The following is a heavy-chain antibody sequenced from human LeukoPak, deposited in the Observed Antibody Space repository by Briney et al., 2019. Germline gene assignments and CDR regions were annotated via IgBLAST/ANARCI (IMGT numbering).Heavy chain of an antibody. Sequence: PSETLSLTCTVSGGSISSYYWSWIRQPPGKGLEWIGYIYYSGSTNYNPSLKSRVTISVDTSKNQFSLKLSSVTAADTAVYYCARLERSSSSSRGLSYYFDYWGQGTLVAVSS. D-gene: IGHD6-6*01. V-gene: IGHV4-59*08. CDR1: GGSISSYY. J-gene: IGHJ4*02. CDR2: IYYSGST. CDR3: ARLERSSSSSRGLSYYFDY.